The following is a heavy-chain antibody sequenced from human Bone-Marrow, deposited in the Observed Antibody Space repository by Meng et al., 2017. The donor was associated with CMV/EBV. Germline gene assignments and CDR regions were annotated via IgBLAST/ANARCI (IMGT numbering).Heavy chain of an antibody. CDR3: AKDPERRRVAGYGPLDI. CDR1: GFTFSDYG. Sequence: GESLKISCAVSGFTFSDYGMYWVRQAPGKGLEWVSFIRSGGIMKYYADSVKGRFTISRDNSKSTLYMQRNSLRPEDTAVYYCAKDPERRRVAGYGPLDIWGQGTLVTVSS. D-gene: IGHD6-19*01. CDR2: IRSGGIMK. V-gene: IGHV3-30*02. J-gene: IGHJ3*02.